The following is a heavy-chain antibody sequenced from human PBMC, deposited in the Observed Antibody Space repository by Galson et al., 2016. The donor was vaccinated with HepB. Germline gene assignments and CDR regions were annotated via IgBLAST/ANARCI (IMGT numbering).Heavy chain of an antibody. D-gene: IGHD2-2*01. CDR2: ISGDTNYI. CDR1: GFSFSTYS. CDR3: ASSQRVGDPNCSSISCYIDY. J-gene: IGHJ4*02. Sequence: SLRLSCAASGFSFSTYSMHRVRQAPGKGLEWVSSISGDTNYIYYADSVKGRFTISRDNAKNSLYLQMNSLRAEDTAVYYCASSQRVGDPNCSSISCYIDYWGQGTLVTVSS. V-gene: IGHV3-21*01.